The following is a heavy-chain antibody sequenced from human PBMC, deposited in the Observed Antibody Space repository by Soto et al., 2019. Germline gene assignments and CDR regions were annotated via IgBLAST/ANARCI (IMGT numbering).Heavy chain of an antibody. J-gene: IGHJ6*02. V-gene: IGHV3-23*01. D-gene: IGHD2-2*01. Sequence: GGSLRLSCAASGFTFSSYAMSWIRQAQGKGLEWVSAISGSGGSTYYADSVKGRFTISRDNSKNTLYLQMNSLRAEDTAVYYCASGGYCSSTSCQPNYYYYGMDVWGQGTTVTVSS. CDR1: GFTFSSYA. CDR2: ISGSGGST. CDR3: ASGGYCSSTSCQPNYYYYGMDV.